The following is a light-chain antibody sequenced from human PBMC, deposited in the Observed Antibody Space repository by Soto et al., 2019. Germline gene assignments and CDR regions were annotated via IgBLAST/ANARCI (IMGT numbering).Light chain of an antibody. Sequence: QSVLTQPPSVSGSPGQSVTISCTGTSSDVGGYNRVSWYRQPPGTAPKLMIYEVSNRPSGVPDRFSGSKSGNTASLTISGLQAEDEADYYCSSYTSSSTYVFGTETKVTVL. CDR1: SSDVGGYNR. CDR3: SSYTSSSTYV. J-gene: IGLJ1*01. CDR2: EVS. V-gene: IGLV2-18*02.